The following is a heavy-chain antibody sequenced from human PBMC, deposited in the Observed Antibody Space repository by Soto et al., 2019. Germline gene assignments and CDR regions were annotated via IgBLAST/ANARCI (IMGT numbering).Heavy chain of an antibody. J-gene: IGHJ4*02. D-gene: IGHD2-2*01. Sequence: LRLSCAASGFTFTNYLMTWVRQAPGKGLEWVSSIDKSGGDTYYADSVKGRFTISRDNSKNTLYLQMNGLRAEDTALYYCAKDTYSRSWYFWGQGTLVTVSS. V-gene: IGHV3-23*05. CDR3: AKDTYSRSWYF. CDR1: GFTFTNYL. CDR2: IDKSGGDT.